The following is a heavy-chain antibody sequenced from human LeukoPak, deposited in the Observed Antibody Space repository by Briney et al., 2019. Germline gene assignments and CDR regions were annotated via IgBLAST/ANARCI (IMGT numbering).Heavy chain of an antibody. CDR3: ARDVFGGVIADDAFDI. D-gene: IGHD3-16*02. V-gene: IGHV4-4*07. Sequence: PSETLSLTCTVSGGSISSYYWSWIRQPAGKGLEWIGRIYTSGSTNYNPPLKSRVTMSVDTSKNQFSLKLSSVTAADTAVYYCARDVFGGVIADDAFDIWGQGTMVTVSS. J-gene: IGHJ3*02. CDR2: IYTSGST. CDR1: GGSISSYY.